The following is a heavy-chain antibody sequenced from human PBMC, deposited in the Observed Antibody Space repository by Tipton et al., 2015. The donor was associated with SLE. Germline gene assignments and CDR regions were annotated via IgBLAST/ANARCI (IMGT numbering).Heavy chain of an antibody. CDR3: AREGSSYGMDV. Sequence: SLRLSCAASGFTFSSYWMSWVRQAPGKGLEWVSSISSSSSYIYYADSVKGRFTISRENAKNSLYLQMNSLRAGDTAVYYCAREGSSYGMDVWGQGTTVTVSS. D-gene: IGHD6-6*01. V-gene: IGHV3-21*01. CDR2: ISSSSSYI. CDR1: GFTFSSYW. J-gene: IGHJ6*02.